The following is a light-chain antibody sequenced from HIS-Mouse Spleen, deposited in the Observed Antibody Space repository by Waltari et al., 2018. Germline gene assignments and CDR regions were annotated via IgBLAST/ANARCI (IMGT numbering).Light chain of an antibody. CDR1: ALRKKY. Sequence: SYALTQPPSVSVSPGQTARITCPGEALRKKYAYRYQHKSGQPPVRVIYEDSKRPPGIPERFSGSSSGTMATLTISGAQVEDEADYYCYSTDSSGNHRVFGGGTKLTVL. J-gene: IGLJ2*01. V-gene: IGLV3-10*01. CDR2: EDS. CDR3: YSTDSSGNHRV.